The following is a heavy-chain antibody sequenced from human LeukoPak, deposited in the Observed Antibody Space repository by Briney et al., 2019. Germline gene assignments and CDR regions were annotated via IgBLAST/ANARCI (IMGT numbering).Heavy chain of an antibody. CDR2: FSGSGVST. Sequence: GGSLRLSCAASGFTFSNYAVSWVRQAPGKGLEWVSAFSGSGVSTYYADSVKGRFTISRDNSKNTLYLQMNSLRAEDTAVYYCASSRVPRPTVTPDWYFDYWGQGTLVTVSS. D-gene: IGHD4-17*01. CDR3: ASSRVPRPTVTPDWYFDY. CDR1: GFTFSNYA. V-gene: IGHV3-23*01. J-gene: IGHJ4*02.